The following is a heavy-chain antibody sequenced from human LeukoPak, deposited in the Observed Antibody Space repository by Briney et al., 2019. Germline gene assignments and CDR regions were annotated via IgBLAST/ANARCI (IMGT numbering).Heavy chain of an antibody. Sequence: GGSLRLSCAASGFTFSSYAMRWVRQAPGKGLEWVSGITGSGDSTYYADSVKGRFTISRDNSKNTLYLQMNSLRAEDAAVYYCADSNYWYPVDYWGQGTLVTVSS. J-gene: IGHJ4*02. D-gene: IGHD4-11*01. CDR2: ITGSGDST. V-gene: IGHV3-23*01. CDR1: GFTFSSYA. CDR3: ADSNYWYPVDY.